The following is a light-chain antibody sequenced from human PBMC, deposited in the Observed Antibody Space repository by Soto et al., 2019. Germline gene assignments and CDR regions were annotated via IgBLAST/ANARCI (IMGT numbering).Light chain of an antibody. J-gene: IGKJ2*01. CDR1: QGISTY. V-gene: IGKV1-39*01. CDR3: QQSYRTPYT. CDR2: AAS. Sequence: DIQMTQSPSSLSASVGDRVTITCRASQGISTYLVWYQQRQGRAPKLLIYAASSLLSGVPSRFSGSGSGTDFTLTISSLQPDDFATYYCQQSYRTPYTFGQGTKLETK.